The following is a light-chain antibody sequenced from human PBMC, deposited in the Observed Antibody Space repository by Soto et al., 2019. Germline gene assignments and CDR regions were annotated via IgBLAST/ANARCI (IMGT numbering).Light chain of an antibody. Sequence: QSALTQPASVSGSPGQSITISCTGTSSDVGSHNLVSWYEQHPGQAPKLMIYEVSNRPLGVSARFSASKSGNTASLTISGLQAEDVADYYCCSYGGSRAVFGGGTQLTVL. V-gene: IGLV2-23*02. CDR2: EVS. J-gene: IGLJ7*01. CDR3: CSYGGSRAV. CDR1: SSDVGSHNL.